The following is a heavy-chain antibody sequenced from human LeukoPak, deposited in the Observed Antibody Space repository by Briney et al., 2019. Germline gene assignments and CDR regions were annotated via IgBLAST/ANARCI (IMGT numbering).Heavy chain of an antibody. CDR3: ASLLLKGLYCDY. CDR2: INSDGSNT. V-gene: IGHV3-74*01. J-gene: IGHJ4*02. Sequence: PGGSLRLSCAASGFTFSSYWMHWVRQSPEKGLVWVSRINSDGSNTAYADSVKGRFTISRDNAKNSLYLQMNSLRAEDTAVYYCASLLLKGLYCDYWGQGTLVTVSS. CDR1: GFTFSSYW. D-gene: IGHD2/OR15-2a*01.